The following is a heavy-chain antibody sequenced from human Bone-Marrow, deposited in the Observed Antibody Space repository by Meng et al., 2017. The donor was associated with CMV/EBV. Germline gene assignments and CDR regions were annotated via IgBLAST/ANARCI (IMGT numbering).Heavy chain of an antibody. CDR2: ISSSSSYI. V-gene: IGHV3-21*01. D-gene: IGHD2-15*01. CDR3: ARGTARYFVVVVAATPVSAFDI. Sequence: GSLRLSCAASGITFSSYSMNWVRQAPGKGLEWVSSISSSSSYIYYADSVKGRFTISRDNAKNSLYLQMNSLRAEDTAVYYCARGTARYFVVVVAATPVSAFDIWGQGKMVPVSS. J-gene: IGHJ3*02. CDR1: GITFSSYS.